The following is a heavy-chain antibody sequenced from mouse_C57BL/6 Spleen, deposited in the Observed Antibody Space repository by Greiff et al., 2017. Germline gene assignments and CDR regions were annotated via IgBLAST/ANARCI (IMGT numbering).Heavy chain of an antibody. CDR2: IDPSDSET. CDR3: ARGFNWDRDY. J-gene: IGHJ2*01. Sequence: VQLQQPGAELVRPGSSVKLSCKASGYTFTSYWMHWVKQRPIQGLEWIGNIDPSDSETHYNQKFKDKATLTVDKSSSTAYMQLSSLTSEDSAVYDCARGFNWDRDYWGQGTTLTVSS. D-gene: IGHD4-1*01. CDR1: GYTFTSYW. V-gene: IGHV1-52*01.